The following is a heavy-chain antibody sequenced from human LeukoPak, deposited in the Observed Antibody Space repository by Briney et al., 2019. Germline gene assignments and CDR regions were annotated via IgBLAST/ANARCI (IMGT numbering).Heavy chain of an antibody. V-gene: IGHV3-74*01. D-gene: IGHD1-26*01. CDR2: INSDGSST. J-gene: IGHJ4*02. CDR1: GFTFSSYW. Sequence: GGSLRLSCAASGFTFSSYWMHWVRQAPGKGLVWVSRINSDGSSTSYADSVKGRFTISRDNAKNTLYLQMNSLRAEDTAVYYCARVYSGSYFLGDWGQGTLVTVSS. CDR3: ARVYSGSYFLGD.